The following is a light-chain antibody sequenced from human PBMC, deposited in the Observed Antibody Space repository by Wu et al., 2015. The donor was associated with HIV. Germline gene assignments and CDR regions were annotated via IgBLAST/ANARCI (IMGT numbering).Light chain of an antibody. CDR3: QHYGSSPGT. V-gene: IGKV3-20*01. J-gene: IGKJ1*01. Sequence: EIVLTQSPGTLSLSPGERVTLSCRASQSVSSYLAWYQQKPGQAPRLLIYGASSRATGIPDRFSGSRSGTDFTLTISRLEPEDFAVHYCQHYGSSPGTFGQGTKVEIK. CDR2: GAS. CDR1: QSVSSY.